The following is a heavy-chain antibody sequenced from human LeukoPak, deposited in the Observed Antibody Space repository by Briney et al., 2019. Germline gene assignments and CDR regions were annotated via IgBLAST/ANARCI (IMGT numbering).Heavy chain of an antibody. V-gene: IGHV3-11*06. CDR3: ARGEGELGVDY. CDR1: GLTFSVYY. CDR2: FSSSSSYT. J-gene: IGHJ4*02. Sequence: GGSLRLSCAVSGLTFSVYYMSWIRPAPGGGRGWVSYFSSSSSYTNYADSVKGRFTISRDNAKNSLYLQMNSLRAEDTAVYYCARGEGELGVDYWGQGTLVTVSS. D-gene: IGHD7-27*01.